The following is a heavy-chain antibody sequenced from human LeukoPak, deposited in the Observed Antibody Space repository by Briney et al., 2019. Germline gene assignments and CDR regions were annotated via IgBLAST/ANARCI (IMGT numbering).Heavy chain of an antibody. CDR2: ISGSGGST. Sequence: GGSLRLSCAASGFTFSSYAMSWVRQAPGKGLEWVSAISGSGGSTYYADSVKGRFTISRDNSKNTLYLQMNSLRAEDTAVYYCAKLSFGGVIVPSFFDYWGQGTLVTVSS. CDR3: AKLSFGGVIVPSFFDY. CDR1: GFTFSSYA. D-gene: IGHD3-16*02. V-gene: IGHV3-23*01. J-gene: IGHJ4*02.